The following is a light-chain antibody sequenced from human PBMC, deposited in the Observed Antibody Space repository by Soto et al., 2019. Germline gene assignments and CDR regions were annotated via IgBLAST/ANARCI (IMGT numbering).Light chain of an antibody. CDR1: QSVSSN. CDR2: GAS. CDR3: QQYNNWPPIFT. J-gene: IGKJ3*01. V-gene: IGKV3-15*01. Sequence: EIVMTQSPATLSVSPGERATLSCRASQSVSSNLAWYQQKPGQAPRLLIYGASTRATGIPARFSGSGSGTEFTLTISILQSEDFAVYYWQQYNNWPPIFTFGPGTKVDIK.